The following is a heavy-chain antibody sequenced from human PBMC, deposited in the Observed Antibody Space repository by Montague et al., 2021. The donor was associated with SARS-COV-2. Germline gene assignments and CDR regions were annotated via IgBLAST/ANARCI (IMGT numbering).Heavy chain of an antibody. V-gene: IGHV3-30*04. CDR3: ARESGSSFDP. CDR2: ISYDGSNK. CDR1: GFTFSSYA. D-gene: IGHD1-26*01. Sequence: SLRLSCAASGFTFSSYAMHWVRQAPGKGLEWVALISYDGSNKYYADSVKGRITISRDNSKNTLYLQMNSLRAEDTAVYYCARESGSSFDPWGQGTLVTVSS. J-gene: IGHJ5*02.